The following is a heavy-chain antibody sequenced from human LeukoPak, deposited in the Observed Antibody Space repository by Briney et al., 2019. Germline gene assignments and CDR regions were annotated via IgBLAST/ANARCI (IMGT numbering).Heavy chain of an antibody. CDR1: GGSIGSYY. V-gene: IGHV4-59*01. D-gene: IGHD5-18*01. CDR3: ARDRGYSYGPDY. J-gene: IGHJ4*02. Sequence: SETLSLTXTVSGGSIGSYYWSWIRQTPGKGLEWIGYIYYSGSTNYNPSLKSRVTISVDTSKNQFSLKLSSVTAADTAVYYCARDRGYSYGPDYWGQGTLVTVSS. CDR2: IYYSGST.